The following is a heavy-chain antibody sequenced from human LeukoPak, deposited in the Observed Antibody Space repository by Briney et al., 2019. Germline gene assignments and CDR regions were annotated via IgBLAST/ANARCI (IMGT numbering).Heavy chain of an antibody. CDR3: VRDGSSWGNFDY. CDR1: GFTFSTYA. CDR2: LSSSSNVI. D-gene: IGHD7-27*01. V-gene: IGHV3-48*01. Sequence: GGSLRLSCAASGFTFSTYAMEWVRQAPGKGLEWVSYLSSSSNVIYHADSVKGRFTISRDNAKNSLYLQMNRLRTEDTAVYYCVRDGSSWGNFDYWGQGTLVTVSS. J-gene: IGHJ4*02.